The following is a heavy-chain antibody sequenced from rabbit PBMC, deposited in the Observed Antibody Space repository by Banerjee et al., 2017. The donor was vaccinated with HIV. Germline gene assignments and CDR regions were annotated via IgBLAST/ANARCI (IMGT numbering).Heavy chain of an antibody. J-gene: IGHJ4*01. V-gene: IGHV1S40*01. CDR1: GFSFSDIVY. CDR3: ARGAWSTDCMNL. CDR2: IDVGGGGGA. Sequence: SLEESGGGLVQTEGSLTLTCTASGFSFSDIVYMCWVRQAPGKGLEWIACIDVGGGGGAYYASWAEGRFTISKASSTTVTLQMTSLTAADTATYFCARGAWSTDCMNLWGPGTLVTVS. D-gene: IGHD7-1*01.